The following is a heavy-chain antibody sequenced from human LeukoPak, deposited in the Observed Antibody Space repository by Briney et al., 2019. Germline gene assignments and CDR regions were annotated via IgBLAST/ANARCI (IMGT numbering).Heavy chain of an antibody. CDR3: ARSVGYCSGGSCSPDAFDI. CDR2: INPNSGGT. CDR1: GYTFTGYY. V-gene: IGHV1-2*02. D-gene: IGHD2-15*01. Sequence: GASVKVSCKASGYTFTGYYMHWVRQAPGQGLEWMGWINPNSGGTNYAQKFQGRVTMTRDTSISTAYMELSRLRSDDTAVYYCARSVGYCSGGSCSPDAFDIWGQGTMVTVSS. J-gene: IGHJ3*02.